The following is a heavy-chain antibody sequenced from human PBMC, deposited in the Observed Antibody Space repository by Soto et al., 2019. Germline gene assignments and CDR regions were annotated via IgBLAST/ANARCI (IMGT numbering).Heavy chain of an antibody. J-gene: IGHJ4*02. CDR1: GFTFSEYG. V-gene: IGHV3-30*18. D-gene: IGHD5-12*01. CDR3: AKNHQRAPSRDGYNLIDY. Sequence: TGGSLRLSCVASGFTFSEYGMHWVRQAPGKGLEWVAVIAYDGSNKYYADSVKGRFTISRDNSKNTLYLQMDSLRAEDTAVYYCAKNHQRAPSRDGYNLIDYWGQGTLVTVS. CDR2: IAYDGSNK.